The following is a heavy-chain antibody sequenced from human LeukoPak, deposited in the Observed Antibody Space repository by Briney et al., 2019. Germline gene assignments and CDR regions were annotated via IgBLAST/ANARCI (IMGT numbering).Heavy chain of an antibody. CDR1: GGTSSSYA. CDR2: IIPIFGTA. V-gene: IGHV1-69*13. CDR3: ARDSVQQQVGGWFDP. D-gene: IGHD6-13*01. Sequence: SVKLSCTLSGGTSSSYAISWVRQAPGQGLEWMGGIIPIFGTANYAQKFQGRVTITADESTSTAYMELSSLRSEDTAVYYCARDSVQQQVGGWFDPWGQGTLVTVSS. J-gene: IGHJ5*02.